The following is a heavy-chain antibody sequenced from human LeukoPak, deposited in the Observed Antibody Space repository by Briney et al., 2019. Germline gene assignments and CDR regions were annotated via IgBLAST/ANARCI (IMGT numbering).Heavy chain of an antibody. Sequence: LETLSLTCTVSGGSISSYYWSWIRQPAGKGLEWIGRIYTSGSTNYNPSLKSRVTMSVDTSKNQFSLKLSSVTAADTAVYYCARLMTTVTSYYYYYYMDVWGKGTTVTVSS. J-gene: IGHJ6*03. D-gene: IGHD4-17*01. CDR1: GGSISSYY. CDR3: ARLMTTVTSYYYYYYMDV. V-gene: IGHV4-4*07. CDR2: IYTSGST.